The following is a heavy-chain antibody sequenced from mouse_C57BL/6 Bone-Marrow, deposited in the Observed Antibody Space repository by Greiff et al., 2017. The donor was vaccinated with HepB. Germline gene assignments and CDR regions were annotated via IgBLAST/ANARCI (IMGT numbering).Heavy chain of an antibody. CDR3: ARSRSTEDYFDY. CDR1: GYTFTDYN. Sequence: VQLQQSGPELVKPGASVKIPCKASGYTFTDYNMDWVKQSHGKSLEWIGDINPNNGCTIYNQKFKGKATVTVDKSSSTAYMELRSLTSEDTAVYYCARSRSTEDYFDYWGQGTTLTVSS. V-gene: IGHV1-18*01. J-gene: IGHJ2*01. D-gene: IGHD1-1*01. CDR2: INPNNGCT.